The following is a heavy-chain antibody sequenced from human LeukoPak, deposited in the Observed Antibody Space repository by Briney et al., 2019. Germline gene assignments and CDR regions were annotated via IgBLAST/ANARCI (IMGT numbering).Heavy chain of an antibody. CDR3: ARLPNYYFDY. D-gene: IGHD5-24*01. J-gene: IGHJ4*02. CDR1: GFTFSDYY. V-gene: IGHV3-11*01. CDR2: ISGNGNIT. Sequence: GGSLRLSCAASGFTFSDYYMSWIRQAPGKGLEWVSYISGNGNITYYADSVKGRSTISRDNAKNTLFLQMNSLRAEDTALYYCARLPNYYFDYWDQGTLVTVSS.